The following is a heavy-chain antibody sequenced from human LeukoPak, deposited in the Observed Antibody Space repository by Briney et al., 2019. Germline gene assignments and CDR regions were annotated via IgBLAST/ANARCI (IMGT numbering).Heavy chain of an antibody. CDR2: MSSSGSII. Sequence: PGRSLRLSCAASGFTFSDYYMSWIRQTPGKGLEWLSYMSSSGSIIWYADSVKGRFTISRDNAKNSLYLQMNSLRAEDTAVYYCANGYSYVRTYWGQGTLVTVSS. V-gene: IGHV3-11*01. J-gene: IGHJ4*02. CDR1: GFTFSDYY. D-gene: IGHD5-12*01. CDR3: ANGYSYVRTY.